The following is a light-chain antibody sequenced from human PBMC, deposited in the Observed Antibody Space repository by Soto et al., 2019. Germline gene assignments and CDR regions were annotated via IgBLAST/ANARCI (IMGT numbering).Light chain of an antibody. J-gene: IGKJ5*01. CDR1: QSVSSSY. Sequence: EIVFTQTPGTLSLSPGERAPLSCRAIQSVSSSYLAWYQQKPGQAPRLLIYGASSRATGIPDRFSGSGSGTDFTLTISRLEPEDFAVYFCQRYGSTPLITFGQGTRLEIK. V-gene: IGKV3-20*01. CDR3: QRYGSTPLIT. CDR2: GAS.